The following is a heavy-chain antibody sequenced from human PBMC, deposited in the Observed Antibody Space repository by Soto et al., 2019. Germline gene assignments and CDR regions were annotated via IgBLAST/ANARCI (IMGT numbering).Heavy chain of an antibody. J-gene: IGHJ4*02. V-gene: IGHV3-7*01. CDR2: IKPDGSEK. CDR1: GFSITTYW. CDR3: ARDLGYGDY. Sequence: EVQLVESGGGLVQPGGSLRLSCAASGFSITTYWMSWVRQAPGKGLEWVANIKPDGSEKYYVDSVKGRFTISRDNVKNPLYLQMDSLTAEDTAVYYCARDLGYGDYWGQGTLVTVSS. D-gene: IGHD5-12*01.